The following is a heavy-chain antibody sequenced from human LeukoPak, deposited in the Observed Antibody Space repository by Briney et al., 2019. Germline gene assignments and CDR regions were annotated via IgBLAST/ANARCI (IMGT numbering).Heavy chain of an antibody. J-gene: IGHJ4*02. CDR1: GGTFSSYA. D-gene: IGHD3-22*01. V-gene: IGHV1-69*13. CDR3: ARAEPMGHHYYDSSESLAH. CDR2: IIPIFGTA. Sequence: GASVKVSCKASGGTFSSYAISWVRQAPGQGLEWMGGIIPIFGTANYAQKFQGRVTITADESTSTAYMELSSLRSEDTAVYYCARAEPMGHHYYDSSESLAHWGQGTLVTVSS.